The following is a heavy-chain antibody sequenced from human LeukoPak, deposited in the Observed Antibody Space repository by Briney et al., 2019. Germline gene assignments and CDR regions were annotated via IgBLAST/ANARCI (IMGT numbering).Heavy chain of an antibody. CDR3: AKVPTYYYDSSGHNY. D-gene: IGHD3-22*01. Sequence: GGSLRLSCAASGFTFSSYAMSWVRQAPGKGLEWVSAISGSGGSTYYADSVKGRFTISRDNSKNTLYLQMNSLRAEDTAVYCCAKVPTYYYDSSGHNYWGQGTLVTVSS. J-gene: IGHJ4*02. CDR1: GFTFSSYA. V-gene: IGHV3-23*01. CDR2: ISGSGGST.